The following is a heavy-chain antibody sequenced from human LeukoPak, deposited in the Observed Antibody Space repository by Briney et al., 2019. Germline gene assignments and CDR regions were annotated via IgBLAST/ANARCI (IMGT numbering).Heavy chain of an antibody. D-gene: IGHD6-13*01. Sequence: SETLSLTCTVSGGSISSGSYYWSWIRQPAGKGLEWIGRIYTSGSTNYNPSLKSRVTISVDTSENQFSLKLSSVTAADTAVYYCARSGYNYYYYYMDVWGKGTTVTVSS. J-gene: IGHJ6*03. V-gene: IGHV4-61*02. CDR2: IYTSGST. CDR1: GGSISSGSYY. CDR3: ARSGYNYYYYYMDV.